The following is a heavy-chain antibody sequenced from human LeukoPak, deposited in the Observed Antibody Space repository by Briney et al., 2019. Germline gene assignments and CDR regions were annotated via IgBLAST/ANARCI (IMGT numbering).Heavy chain of an antibody. CDR2: IYTSGST. D-gene: IGHD5-24*01. Sequence: PSETLSLTCTVSGGSISSYYWSWIRRPAGKGLEWIGRIYTSGSTNYNPSLKSRVTMSVDTSKNQFSLKLSSVTAADTALYYCARHPPRESRGNAFDIWGQGAVVTVSS. CDR3: ARHPPRESRGNAFDI. J-gene: IGHJ3*02. CDR1: GGSISSYY. V-gene: IGHV4-4*07.